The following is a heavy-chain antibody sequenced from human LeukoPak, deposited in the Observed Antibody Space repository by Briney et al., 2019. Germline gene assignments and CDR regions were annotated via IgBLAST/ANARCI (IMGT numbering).Heavy chain of an antibody. CDR3: AKVGMVATVYFDY. CDR2: ISGSGGST. J-gene: IGHJ4*02. Sequence: GGSLRLSCAASGFTFSSYAMSWVRQAPGKGLEWVSAISGSGGSTYYADSVKGRFTISRGNSKNTLYLQMNSLRAEDTAVYYCAKVGMVATVYFDYWGQGTLVTVSS. D-gene: IGHD5-12*01. CDR1: GFTFSSYA. V-gene: IGHV3-23*01.